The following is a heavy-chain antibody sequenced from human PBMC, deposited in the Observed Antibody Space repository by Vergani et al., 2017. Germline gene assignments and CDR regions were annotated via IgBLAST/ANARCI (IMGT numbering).Heavy chain of an antibody. CDR1: GGTFSSYA. D-gene: IGHD2-15*01. V-gene: IGHV1-69*06. CDR2: IIPIFGTA. CDR3: ARDPGPSGGSCYSAYDAFDI. Sequence: QVQLVQSGAEVKKPGSSVKVSCKASGGTFSSYAISWVRQAPGQGLEWMGGIIPIFGTANYAQKFQGRVTITADKSTSTAYMELSSLRSEDTAVYYCARDPGPSGGSCYSAYDAFDIWGQGTMVTVSS. J-gene: IGHJ3*02.